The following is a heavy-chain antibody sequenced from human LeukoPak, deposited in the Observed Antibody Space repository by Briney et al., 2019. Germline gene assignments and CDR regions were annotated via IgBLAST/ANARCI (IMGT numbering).Heavy chain of an antibody. J-gene: IGHJ4*02. D-gene: IGHD2-21*01. CDR3: VRELRGGYFDF. V-gene: IGHV1-46*03. CDR2: FYPSAGTS. Sequence: ASVKVSCXASGYTFTDYYIHWVRQAPGRGPEYVGVFYPSAGTSHSPQRFRGRVTLTSDTSASTVYVEVGSLKSEDTAIYYCVRELRGGYFDFWGQGTLATVSS. CDR1: GYTFTDYY.